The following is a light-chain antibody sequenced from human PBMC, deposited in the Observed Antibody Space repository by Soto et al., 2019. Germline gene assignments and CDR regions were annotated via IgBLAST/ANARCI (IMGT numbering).Light chain of an antibody. CDR3: QHRHN. CDR2: DAS. V-gene: IGKV3-11*01. CDR1: QSVSSD. J-gene: IGKJ3*01. Sequence: EIVLTQSPATLSLSPGERATPSCRASQSVSSDFAWYQQKPGQAPRLLIYDASNRATGIPARFSGSGSGTDFTLTISSLEPEDFAVYYCQHRHNFGPGTKVDIK.